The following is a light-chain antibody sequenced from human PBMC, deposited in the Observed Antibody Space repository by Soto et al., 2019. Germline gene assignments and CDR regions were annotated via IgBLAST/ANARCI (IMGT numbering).Light chain of an antibody. CDR3: QQLESYTST. CDR2: AAS. J-gene: IGKJ4*01. Sequence: IQLTQSPSSLSSSFGDRVTITWRASQDMNRFLAWYQQKPGKAPKLLIYAASPLQSGVPSRFSGTGSGTDFTLTLSSLKHEDFATYYRQQLESYTSTFSGGTKVDIK. CDR1: QDMNRF. V-gene: IGKV1-9*01.